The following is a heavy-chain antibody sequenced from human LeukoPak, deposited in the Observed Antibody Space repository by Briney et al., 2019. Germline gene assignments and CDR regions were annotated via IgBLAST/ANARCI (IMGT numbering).Heavy chain of an antibody. Sequence: PGGSLRLSCVASGFTFRSYAMSWVRQAPGKGLEWVAGISSSISSTHYADSVKGRFTISRDNSKDTLYLQMNSLGAEDTAVYYCAKDQRTAPRGIDFWGQGALVTVSS. V-gene: IGHV3-23*01. J-gene: IGHJ4*02. CDR3: AKDQRTAPRGIDF. CDR1: GFTFRSYA. CDR2: ISSSISST. D-gene: IGHD2-21*02.